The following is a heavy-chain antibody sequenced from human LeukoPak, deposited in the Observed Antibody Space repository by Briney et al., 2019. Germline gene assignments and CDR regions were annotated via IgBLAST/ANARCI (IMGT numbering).Heavy chain of an antibody. CDR1: GFTFSSYS. CDR2: ISSSSSTI. CDR3: ARPIAVAGSY. Sequence: GGSLRLSCAASGFTFSSYSMNWVRQAPGKGLEWVSCISSSSSTIYYADSVKGRFTISRDNAKNSLYLQMNSLRAEDTAVYYCARPIAVAGSYWGQGTLVTVSS. J-gene: IGHJ4*02. D-gene: IGHD6-19*01. V-gene: IGHV3-48*01.